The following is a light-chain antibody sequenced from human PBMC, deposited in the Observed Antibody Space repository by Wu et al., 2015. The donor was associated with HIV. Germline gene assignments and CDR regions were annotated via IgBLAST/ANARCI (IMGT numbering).Light chain of an antibody. V-gene: IGKV3-15*01. CDR3: QQYDNWPPFT. Sequence: EIVMTQSPATLSVSPGERATLSCRASQSVSSDLAWYQQKPGQAPRLLIYHASTRATGVPARFSGSGSGTDFTLTIDSLQSEGFAIYYCQQYDNWPPFTFGQGTRLDIK. CDR1: QSVSSD. CDR2: HAS. J-gene: IGKJ5*01.